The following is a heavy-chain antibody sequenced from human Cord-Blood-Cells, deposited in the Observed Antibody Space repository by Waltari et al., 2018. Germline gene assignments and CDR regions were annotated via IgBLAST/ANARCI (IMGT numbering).Heavy chain of an antibody. J-gene: IGHJ5*02. CDR3: ASVYSSSWYWFDP. CDR2: INQSGST. V-gene: IGHV4-34*01. CDR1: GGSFSGYY. D-gene: IGHD6-13*01. Sequence: QVQLQQWGAGLLKPSETLSLTCAVYGGSFSGYYWSWIRQPPGKGLEWIGEINQSGSTNYNPSLKSRVTISVDTSKNQFSLKLSSVTAADTAVYYCASVYSSSWYWFDPWGQGTLVTVSS.